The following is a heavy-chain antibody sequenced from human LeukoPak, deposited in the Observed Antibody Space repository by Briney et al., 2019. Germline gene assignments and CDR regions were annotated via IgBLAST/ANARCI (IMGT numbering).Heavy chain of an antibody. CDR3: ARGNGGSRSRNFDY. D-gene: IGHD3-16*01. CDR2: INPDGTTT. J-gene: IGHJ4*02. CDR1: GITLSSES. V-gene: IGHV3-74*01. Sequence: GGSLRLSCAASGITLSSESMHWVRQTPGKGLVWVARINPDGTTTAYADSVKGRFTISRDNAKNTVYLQMNSLRAEDTAVYYCARGNGGSRSRNFDYWGQGTLVTVSS.